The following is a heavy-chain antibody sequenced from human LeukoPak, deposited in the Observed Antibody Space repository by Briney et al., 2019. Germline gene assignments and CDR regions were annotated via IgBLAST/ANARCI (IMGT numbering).Heavy chain of an antibody. CDR1: GGSISSSSYF. V-gene: IGHV4-39*01. D-gene: IGHD6-13*01. Sequence: SETLSLTCTVSGGSISSSSYFWGWIRPPPGTGLEWIGSIYYSGSTYYNPSFKSRVTISVDTSKNQFSLKLSSVTAADTAVYYCARRVQPYYFDFWGQGTLVTVSS. CDR3: ARRVQPYYFDF. CDR2: IYYSGST. J-gene: IGHJ4*02.